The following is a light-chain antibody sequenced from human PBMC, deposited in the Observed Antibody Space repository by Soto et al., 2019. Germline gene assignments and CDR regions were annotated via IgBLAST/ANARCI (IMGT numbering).Light chain of an antibody. J-gene: IGKJ5*01. CDR3: QQSYSTRIP. Sequence: DIQMTQSPSSLSASVGDRVTITCRASQSISSYLNWYQQKPGKAPKLLIYAASSLQSGVPSRFSGSGSGTDFTLTISSLQPEDFATYYCQQSYSTRIPFGQGTLLEIK. V-gene: IGKV1-39*01. CDR2: AAS. CDR1: QSISSY.